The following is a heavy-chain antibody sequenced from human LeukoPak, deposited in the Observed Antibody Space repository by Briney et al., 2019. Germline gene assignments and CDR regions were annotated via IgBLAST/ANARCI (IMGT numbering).Heavy chain of an antibody. Sequence: SETLSPTCTVSGGSISSYYWSWIRQPPGKGLEWIGYIYYSGSTNYNPSLKSRVTISVDTSKNQFSLKLSSVTAADTAVYYCARENREGDAFDIWGQGTMVTVSS. CDR3: ARENREGDAFDI. J-gene: IGHJ3*02. V-gene: IGHV4-59*01. CDR1: GGSISSYY. D-gene: IGHD3-10*01. CDR2: IYYSGST.